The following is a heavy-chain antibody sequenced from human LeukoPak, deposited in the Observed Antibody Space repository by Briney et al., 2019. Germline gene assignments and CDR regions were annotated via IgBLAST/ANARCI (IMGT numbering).Heavy chain of an antibody. CDR1: GGPISSYY. J-gene: IGHJ4*02. CDR2: IYYSGST. Sequence: PSETLSLTCTVSGGPISSYYWSWIRQPPGKGLEWIGYIYYSGSTNYNPSLKSRVTISVDTSKNQFSLKLSSVTAADTAVYYCTTDLRLAVAASVPGGYWGQGTLVTVSS. D-gene: IGHD6-19*01. V-gene: IGHV4-59*01. CDR3: TTDLRLAVAASVPGGY.